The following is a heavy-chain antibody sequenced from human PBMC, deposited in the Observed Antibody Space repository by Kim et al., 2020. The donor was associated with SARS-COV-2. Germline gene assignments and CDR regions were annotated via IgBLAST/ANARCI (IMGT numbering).Heavy chain of an antibody. D-gene: IGHD3-16*01. CDR1: GYTSSPFS. CDR3: ARDRMGGKAS. Sequence: GGSLRLSCVISGYTSSPFSINWVRQAPGKGLEWVSSTDGSGSYIYYADSVKGRFIISRDNAKSSVYLQMNNVRVEDTAVYYCARDRMGGKASWGQGTPVTVSS. J-gene: IGHJ4*02. CDR2: TDGSGSYI. V-gene: IGHV3-21*06.